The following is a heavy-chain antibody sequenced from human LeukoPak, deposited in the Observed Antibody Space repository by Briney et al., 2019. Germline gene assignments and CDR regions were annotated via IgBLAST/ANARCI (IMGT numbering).Heavy chain of an antibody. V-gene: IGHV1-2*02. CDR1: GYTFTVYY. CDR3: ARAELWYSSSPHDY. D-gene: IGHD6-6*01. J-gene: IGHJ4*02. CDR2: INPNSGGT. Sequence: ASLKVSCKASGYTFTVYYTHWVRQAPGQGLEWMGWINPNSGGTNYAQKFQGRVTMTRDTSISTAYMELSRLRSDDTAVYYCARAELWYSSSPHDYWGQGTLVAVSS.